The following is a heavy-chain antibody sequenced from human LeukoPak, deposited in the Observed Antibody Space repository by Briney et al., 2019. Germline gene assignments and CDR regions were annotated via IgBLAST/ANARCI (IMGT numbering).Heavy chain of an antibody. Sequence: GGSLRLSCAASGFTFSSYEMNWVRQAPGKGLEWVSYISSSGSTIYYADSVKGRFTISRDNAKNSLYLQMNSLRAEDTAVYYCARGAYGLGYYYYYYYMDVWGKGTTVTVSS. CDR1: GFTFSSYE. CDR3: ARGAYGLGYYYYYYYMDV. CDR2: ISSSGSTI. V-gene: IGHV3-48*03. J-gene: IGHJ6*03. D-gene: IGHD4-17*01.